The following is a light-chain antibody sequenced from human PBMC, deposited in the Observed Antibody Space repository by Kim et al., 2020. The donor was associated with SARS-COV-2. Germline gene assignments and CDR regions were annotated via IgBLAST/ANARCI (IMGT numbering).Light chain of an antibody. CDR1: KLGDKY. Sequence: VSQGQTVSITCSGDKLGDKYACWYQQKPGQSPVLVIYQDSKRPSGIPERFSGSNSGNTATLTISGTQAMDEADYYCQAWDSSTAVFGGGTQLTVL. CDR3: QAWDSSTAV. CDR2: QDS. V-gene: IGLV3-1*01. J-gene: IGLJ2*01.